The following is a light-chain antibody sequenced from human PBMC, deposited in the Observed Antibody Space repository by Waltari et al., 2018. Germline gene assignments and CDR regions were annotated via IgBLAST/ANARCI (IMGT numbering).Light chain of an antibody. Sequence: DIQMTQSPSSLSASVGDRVTITCRASQSISSYLNWYQQKPGKAPQLLNYAASSLQSWVPSRFSGSGSGTDFTLTISSLQPEDFATYYCQQSYSTLMYTFGQGTKLEIK. J-gene: IGKJ2*01. CDR3: QQSYSTLMYT. CDR1: QSISSY. CDR2: AAS. V-gene: IGKV1-39*01.